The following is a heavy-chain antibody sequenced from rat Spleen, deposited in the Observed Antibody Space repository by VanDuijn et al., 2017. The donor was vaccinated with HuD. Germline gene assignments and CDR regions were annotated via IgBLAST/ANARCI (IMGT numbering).Heavy chain of an antibody. CDR2: MDYSGST. D-gene: IGHD4-2*01. J-gene: IGHJ2*01. CDR3: ATLGLAYYFDY. CDR1: GYSITSNF. Sequence: EVQLQESGPGLVKPSQSLSLTCSVTGYSITSNFWGWIRKFPGNKMEWRGYMDYSGSTSYTPSLRSRVSITRDTSKNQFFLQLNSVTTEDTATYYCATLGLAYYFDYWGQGVMVTVSS. V-gene: IGHV3-1*01.